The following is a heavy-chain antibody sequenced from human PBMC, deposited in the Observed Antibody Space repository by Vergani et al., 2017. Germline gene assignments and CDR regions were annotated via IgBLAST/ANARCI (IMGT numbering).Heavy chain of an antibody. CDR3: AREVDTAMPPGAAGYYYYGMDV. V-gene: IGHV1-69*08. CDR2: IIPILGIA. CDR1: GGTFSSYT. D-gene: IGHD5-18*01. Sequence: QVQLVQSGAEVKKPGSSVKVSCKASGGTFSSYTISWVRQAPGQGLEWMGRIIPILGIANYAQKFQGRGTITADKSTSTAYMELSSLRSEDTAVYYCAREVDTAMPPGAAGYYYYGMDVWGQGTTVTVSS. J-gene: IGHJ6*02.